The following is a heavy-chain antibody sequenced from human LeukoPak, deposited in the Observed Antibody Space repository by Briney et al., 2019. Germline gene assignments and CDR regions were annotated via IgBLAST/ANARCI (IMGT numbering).Heavy chain of an antibody. D-gene: IGHD4-11*01. J-gene: IGHJ4*02. V-gene: IGHV3-74*01. CDR1: GITFSSYW. CDR3: ARVPTVTGGFDY. Sequence: GGSLRLSCALFGITFSSYWMHWVRQAPGKGLVWVSRINSDGSDTSYADSVKGRFTISRDNAKNTLYLQMNSLRAEDTSVYYCARVPTVTGGFDYWGQGTLVTVSS. CDR2: INSDGSDT.